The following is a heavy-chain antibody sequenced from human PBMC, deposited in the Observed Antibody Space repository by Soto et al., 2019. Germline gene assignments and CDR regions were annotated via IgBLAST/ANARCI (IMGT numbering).Heavy chain of an antibody. CDR2: INAGNGNT. CDR1: GYTFTSYA. CDR3: ARLVSSGFRFSGWFDP. Sequence: ASVKVSCKASGYTFTSYAMHWGRQAPGQRLEWMGWINAGNGNTKYSQKFQGRVTITRDTSASTAYMELSSLRSEDTAVYYCARLVSSGFRFSGWFDPWGQGSLVTVSS. J-gene: IGHJ5*02. D-gene: IGHD6-19*01. V-gene: IGHV1-3*01.